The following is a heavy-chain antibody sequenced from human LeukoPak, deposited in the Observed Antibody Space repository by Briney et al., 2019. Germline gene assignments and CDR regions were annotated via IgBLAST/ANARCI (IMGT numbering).Heavy chain of an antibody. V-gene: IGHV3-23*01. Sequence: GGSLRLSCAASGFTFSSYAMSWVRQAPGKGLEWVSAISGSGGTTYYADSVKGRFTISRDNSKNTLYLQMNSLRVEDTAVYYCAKAISSRLYYYGMDVWGQGTTVTVSS. J-gene: IGHJ6*02. D-gene: IGHD6-25*01. CDR1: GFTFSSYA. CDR3: AKAISSRLYYYGMDV. CDR2: ISGSGGTT.